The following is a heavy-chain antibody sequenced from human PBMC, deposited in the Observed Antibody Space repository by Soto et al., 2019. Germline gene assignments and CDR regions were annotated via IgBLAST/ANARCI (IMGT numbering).Heavy chain of an antibody. CDR1: GGSISTYY. J-gene: IGHJ4*01. CDR3: ARRWAQKPRYYFDY. CDR2: VYYSGST. Sequence: SETLSLTCTVSGGSISTYYWTWIRQPPGKGLEWIGCVYYSGSTNYNPSLKSRVTISADTSKNQFSLKLNSVTAADTAVYYCARRWAQKPRYYFDYWGQGILVTVSS. V-gene: IGHV4-59*08.